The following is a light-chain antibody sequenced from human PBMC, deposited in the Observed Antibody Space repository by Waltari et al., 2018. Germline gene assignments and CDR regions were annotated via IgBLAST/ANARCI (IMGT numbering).Light chain of an antibody. CDR2: GVS. CDR1: SSDLGSTNH. Sequence: QSALTQPPSVSGSPGQSVTISCTGPSSDLGSTNHIPWYQQTPGTAPKIVISGVSNRPSGVPDRFSGSKTGNTASLTISGLQAEDDADYYCSSYTSSDKYVFGTGTKVTVL. J-gene: IGLJ1*01. CDR3: SSYTSSDKYV. V-gene: IGLV2-18*02.